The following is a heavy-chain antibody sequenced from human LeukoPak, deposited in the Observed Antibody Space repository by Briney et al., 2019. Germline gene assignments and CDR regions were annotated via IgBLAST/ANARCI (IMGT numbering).Heavy chain of an antibody. Sequence: SETLSLTCTVSGGSISSYYWSWIRQPPGKGLEWIGYIYYSGSTNYNPSLKRRVTISVDTSKNQFSLKLSSVTAADTAVYYCARGGGLRYFDWLLDYWGQGTLVTVSS. CDR3: ARGGGLRYFDWLLDY. V-gene: IGHV4-59*01. CDR1: GGSISSYY. D-gene: IGHD3-9*01. CDR2: IYYSGST. J-gene: IGHJ4*02.